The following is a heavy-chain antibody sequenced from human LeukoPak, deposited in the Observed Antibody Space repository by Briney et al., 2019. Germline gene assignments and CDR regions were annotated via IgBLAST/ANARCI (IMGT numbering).Heavy chain of an antibody. CDR1: GGSISSGSYY. Sequence: PSETLSLTCTVSGGSISSGSYYWSWIRQPAGKGLEWIGRIYASGSTNYNPSLKSRVTMSVDTSKNQFSLKLSSVTAADTAVYYCARDLRSYPDYYYYMDVWGKGTTVTVSS. D-gene: IGHD1-26*01. J-gene: IGHJ6*03. CDR2: IYASGST. V-gene: IGHV4-61*02. CDR3: ARDLRSYPDYYYYMDV.